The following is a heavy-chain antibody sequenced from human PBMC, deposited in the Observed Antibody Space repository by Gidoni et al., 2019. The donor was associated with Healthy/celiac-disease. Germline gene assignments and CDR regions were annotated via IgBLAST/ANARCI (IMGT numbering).Heavy chain of an antibody. V-gene: IGHV3-49*04. CDR2: IRSKAYGGTT. CDR1: GFTFGDYA. Sequence: EVQLVASGGGLVQPGRSLRLSCPASGFTFGDYAMSWVRQAPGKGLEWVGFIRSKAYGGTTEYAASVKGRFTISRDDSKSIAYLQMNSLKTEDTAVYYCTRDQLWYSSGWYSGYYYYGMDVWGQGTTVTVSS. CDR3: TRDQLWYSSGWYSGYYYYGMDV. D-gene: IGHD6-19*01. J-gene: IGHJ6*02.